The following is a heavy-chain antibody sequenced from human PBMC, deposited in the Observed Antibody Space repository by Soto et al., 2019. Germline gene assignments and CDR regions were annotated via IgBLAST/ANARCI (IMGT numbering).Heavy chain of an antibody. V-gene: IGHV6-1*01. CDR2: TYYRSKWYN. CDR1: GDSVSSNSAA. CDR3: ARETEYYYDSSGYHNYYYGMDV. D-gene: IGHD3-22*01. Sequence: SQTLSLTCAISGDSVSSNSAACNWIRQSPSRGLEWLGRTYYRSKWYNDYAVSVKSRITINPDTSKNQFSLQLNSVTTEDTAVYYCARETEYYYDSSGYHNYYYGMDVWGQGTKVTVSS. J-gene: IGHJ6*02.